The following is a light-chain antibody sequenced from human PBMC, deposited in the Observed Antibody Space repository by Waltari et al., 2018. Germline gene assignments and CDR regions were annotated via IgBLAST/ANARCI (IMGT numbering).Light chain of an antibody. Sequence: DIQMTQSPSSLSASVGDRVTITCQASRDINNYLNWYQQKPGKAPKLLIYDASTLATGVPSRFSGSGSGTDFVFTISRLQPEDIATYYCQHYDGVPPWTFGQGTRVDFK. J-gene: IGKJ1*01. CDR3: QHYDGVPPWT. V-gene: IGKV1-33*01. CDR1: RDINNY. CDR2: DAS.